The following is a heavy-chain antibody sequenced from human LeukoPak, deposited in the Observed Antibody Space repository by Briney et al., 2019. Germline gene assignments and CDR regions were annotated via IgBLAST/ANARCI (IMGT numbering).Heavy chain of an antibody. CDR3: VRWSPSTVTYDY. CDR1: GFTFNDYH. J-gene: IGHJ4*02. Sequence: GGSLRLSCAASGFTFNDYHMSWIRQAPGKGLEWIAYVSSSGIIKYYPDSVKGRFTISRDNAKNSLSLQMNSLTAEDTAVYYCVRWSPSTVTYDYWGQGTLVTASS. V-gene: IGHV3-11*01. D-gene: IGHD4-17*01. CDR2: VSSSGIIK.